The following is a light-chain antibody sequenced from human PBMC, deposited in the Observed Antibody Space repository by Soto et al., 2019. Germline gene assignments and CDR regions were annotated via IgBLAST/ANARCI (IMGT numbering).Light chain of an antibody. Sequence: DIQMTQSPSTLSASVGDRVTITCRASQSISRSLAWYQQKPGRAPKLLIFDASSLESGVPSRFGGSGFGTELTLTISSLQPDDFASYYCQQYNSDVFTFGPGTAVVIK. J-gene: IGKJ3*01. CDR3: QQYNSDVFT. V-gene: IGKV1-5*01. CDR2: DAS. CDR1: QSISRS.